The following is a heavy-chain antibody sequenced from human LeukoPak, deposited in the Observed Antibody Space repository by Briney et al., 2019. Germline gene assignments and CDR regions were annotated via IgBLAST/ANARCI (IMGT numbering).Heavy chain of an antibody. J-gene: IGHJ5*02. D-gene: IGHD2-2*01. V-gene: IGHV4-59*01. CDR3: ATAYCSTTTCSRPWWFDP. CDR1: GGSISSYY. Sequence: PSETLSLTCTVSGGSISSYYWNWIRQPPGKGLEWIGYISYSGSTNYNPSLKSRVSISVDTSKNQFSLKLSSLTAADTAVYYCATAYCSTTTCSRPWWFDPWGQGTLVTVSS. CDR2: ISYSGST.